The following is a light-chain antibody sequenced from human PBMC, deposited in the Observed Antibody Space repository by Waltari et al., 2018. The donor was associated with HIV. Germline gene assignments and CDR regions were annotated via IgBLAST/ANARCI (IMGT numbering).Light chain of an antibody. Sequence: QSVVTQPPSASGTPGQNISISCSGHISNLGGNFVYLYQPRPGTAPRLLLYRNDQRPSGVPDRFSGSKSATSASLAISGLRSEDEADYHCSTWDNSLSHWVFGGGTKVTVL. CDR3: STWDNSLSHWV. J-gene: IGLJ3*02. CDR2: RND. CDR1: ISNLGGNF. V-gene: IGLV1-47*01.